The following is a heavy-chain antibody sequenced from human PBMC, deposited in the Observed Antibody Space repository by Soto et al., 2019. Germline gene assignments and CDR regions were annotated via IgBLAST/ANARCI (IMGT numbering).Heavy chain of an antibody. CDR2: IKQDGSEK. J-gene: IGHJ3*02. CDR1: GFTFSSYW. CDR3: ARVGSLTYYDILTGYYDAFDI. Sequence: GGSLRLSCAASGFTFSSYWMSWVRQAPGKGLEWVANIKQDGSEKYYVDSVKGRFTISRDNAKNSLYLQMNSLRAEDTDVYYCARVGSLTYYDILTGYYDAFDIWGQGTMVTVSS. D-gene: IGHD3-9*01. V-gene: IGHV3-7*01.